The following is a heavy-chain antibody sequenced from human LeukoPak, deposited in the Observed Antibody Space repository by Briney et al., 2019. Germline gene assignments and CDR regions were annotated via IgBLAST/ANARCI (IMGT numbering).Heavy chain of an antibody. J-gene: IGHJ6*02. CDR2: INPSGGST. D-gene: IGHD6-19*01. V-gene: IGHV1-46*01. CDR1: GYTITSYY. CDR3: ARDQQWLTTAYGMDV. Sequence: ASVKVSCKASGYTITSYYMHWVRQAPGQGLEWRGIINPSGGSTSYAQMFQGRVTMTTDTSTSTVYMELSSLRSEDTAVYYCARDQQWLTTAYGMDVWGQGTTVTVSS.